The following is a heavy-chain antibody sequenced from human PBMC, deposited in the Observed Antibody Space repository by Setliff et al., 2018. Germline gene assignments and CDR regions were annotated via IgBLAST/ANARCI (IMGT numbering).Heavy chain of an antibody. J-gene: IGHJ5*02. Sequence: SETLSLTCTVSGGSTSSDYWSWIRQPPGKGLEWIGYISYSGSTNYSPSLKSRVTISVDTSKNQFSLKLTSVTAADTAVYYCARKVAGRGWFDPWGQGSLVTVSS. V-gene: IGHV4-59*08. D-gene: IGHD1-26*01. CDR3: ARKVAGRGWFDP. CDR2: ISYSGST. CDR1: GGSTSSDY.